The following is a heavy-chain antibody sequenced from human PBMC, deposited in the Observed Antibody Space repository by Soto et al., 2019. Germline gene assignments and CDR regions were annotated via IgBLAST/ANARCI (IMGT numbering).Heavy chain of an antibody. CDR2: IYADDSET. CDR1: GYIFSDYW. J-gene: IGHJ6*02. CDR3: ARRRGMDV. Sequence: LGESLKISCKGSGYIFSDYWINWVRQMPGKGLEWMGIIYADDSETRYSPSFQGQVTISVDKSTNTAYLHWTRMKASDSAMYYCARRRGMDVWGQGTTVTVSS. V-gene: IGHV5-51*01.